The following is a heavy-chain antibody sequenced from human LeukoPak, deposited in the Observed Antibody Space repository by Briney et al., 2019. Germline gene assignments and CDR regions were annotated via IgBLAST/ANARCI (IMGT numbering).Heavy chain of an antibody. CDR3: ARDTALIITPGGPDY. CDR1: GYTFASYG. J-gene: IGHJ4*02. V-gene: IGHV1-18*01. CDR2: ISAYNDDT. D-gene: IGHD3-10*01. Sequence: GASVKVSCKASGYTFASYGISWVRQAPGQGLEWMGWISAYNDDTRYAQHLQGRVTLTTDTSTGTAYMELRSLTSDDTALYYCARDTALIITPGGPDYWGQGTLVTDSS.